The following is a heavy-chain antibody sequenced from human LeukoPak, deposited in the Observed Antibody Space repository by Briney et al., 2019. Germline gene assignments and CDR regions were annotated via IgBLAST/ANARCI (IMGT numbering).Heavy chain of an antibody. D-gene: IGHD6-19*01. J-gene: IGHJ5*02. CDR3: ARTYSSGWWIWFDP. CDR1: GYTFTSYG. V-gene: IGHV1-18*01. Sequence: ASVKVSCKASGYTFTSYGISWVRPAPGQGLEWMGWISAYNGNTNYAQKLQGRVTMTTDTSTSTAYMELRSLRSDDTAVYYCARTYSSGWWIWFDPWGQGTLVTVSS. CDR2: ISAYNGNT.